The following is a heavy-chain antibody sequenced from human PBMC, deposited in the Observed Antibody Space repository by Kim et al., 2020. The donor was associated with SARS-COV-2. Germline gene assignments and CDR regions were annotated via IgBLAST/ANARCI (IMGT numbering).Heavy chain of an antibody. CDR1: GFTFSSYS. D-gene: IGHD1-26*01. V-gene: IGHV3-21*01. CDR3: ARDPSGSFWGGAAY. J-gene: IGHJ4*02. Sequence: GGSLRLSCAASGFTFSSYSMNWVRQAPGKGLEWVSSISSSSSYIYYADSVKGRFTISRDNAKNSLYLQMNSLRAEDTAVYYCARDPSGSFWGGAAYWGQGTLVTVSS. CDR2: ISSSSSYI.